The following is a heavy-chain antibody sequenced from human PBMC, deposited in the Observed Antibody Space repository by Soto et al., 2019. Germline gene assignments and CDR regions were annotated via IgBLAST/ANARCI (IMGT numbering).Heavy chain of an antibody. CDR2: ISHGGTT. D-gene: IGHD1-1*01. CDR1: SGSISSSNW. J-gene: IGHJ5*02. V-gene: IGHV4-4*02. Sequence: QVQLQESGPGLVKPSGTLSLTCGVSSGSISSSNWWSWVHQPPGRGLEWIGEISHGGTTNYNPSLESRVTMSLDKSRNQFSLKLSSVTAADTAVYYCATQTYSYNWHRWGQGTLVTVSS. CDR3: ATQTYSYNWHR.